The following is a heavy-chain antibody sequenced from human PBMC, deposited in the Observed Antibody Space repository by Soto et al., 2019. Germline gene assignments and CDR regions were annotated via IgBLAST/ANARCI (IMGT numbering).Heavy chain of an antibody. J-gene: IGHJ4*02. CDR1: GFSFSGYC. D-gene: IGHD4-17*01. V-gene: IGHV3-11*06. CDR2: ISSTSSNT. Sequence: GALRLSCAASGFSFSGYCMNWIRHAPGKGLEWVSYISSTSSNTNYADYVKGRFTVSRDNAKKSLYLQMNSLRAEDTAVYYCARDTVTTASLDYWRQGSLVTVSS. CDR3: ARDTVTTASLDY.